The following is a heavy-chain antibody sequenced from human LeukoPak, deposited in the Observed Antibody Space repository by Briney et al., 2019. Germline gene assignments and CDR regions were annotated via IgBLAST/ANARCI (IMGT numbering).Heavy chain of an antibody. Sequence: SGRSLRLSCAASGFTLSSYAMHWVRQAPGKGLECVAVMSYDGSNKYYADSVKGRFTISRDNSKNTLYLQMNSLRAEDTAVYYCARDLAYDSSGYYYWGQGTLVTVSS. V-gene: IGHV3-30*04. D-gene: IGHD3-22*01. CDR3: ARDLAYDSSGYYY. CDR2: MSYDGSNK. CDR1: GFTLSSYA. J-gene: IGHJ4*02.